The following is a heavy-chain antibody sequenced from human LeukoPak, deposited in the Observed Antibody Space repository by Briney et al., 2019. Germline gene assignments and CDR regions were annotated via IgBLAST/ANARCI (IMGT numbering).Heavy chain of an antibody. CDR1: GYSISSGYY. D-gene: IGHD3-3*01. V-gene: IGHV4-38-2*02. CDR3: ARGVLRFWYMDV. J-gene: IGHJ6*03. Sequence: SSETLSLTCTVSGYSISSGYYWGWIRQPPGKGLEWIGSIYHSGSTYYNPSLKSRVTISVDTSKNQFSLKLSSVTAADTAVYYCARGVLRFWYMDVWGKGTTVTVSS. CDR2: IYHSGST.